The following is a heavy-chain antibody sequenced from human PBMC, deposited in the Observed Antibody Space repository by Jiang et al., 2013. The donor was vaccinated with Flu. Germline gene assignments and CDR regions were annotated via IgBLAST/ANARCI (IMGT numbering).Heavy chain of an antibody. CDR2: INPSGGST. CDR1: GYTFTSYY. J-gene: IGHJ4*02. CDR3: ARAAALGMVDY. Sequence: GREVKKPGPSVKVSCKASGYTFTSYYMHWVRQAPGQGLEWMGIINPSGGSTSYAQKFQGRVTMTRDTSTSTVYMELSSLRSEDTAVYYCARAAALGMVDYWGQGTLVTVSS. V-gene: IGHV1-46*01. D-gene: IGHD7-27*01.